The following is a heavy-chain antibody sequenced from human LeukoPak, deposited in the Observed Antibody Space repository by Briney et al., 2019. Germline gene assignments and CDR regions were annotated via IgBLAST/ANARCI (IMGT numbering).Heavy chain of an antibody. Sequence: PSETLSLTCAVYGGSFSGYYWSWIRQPPGKGLEWIGEINHSGSTNYNPSLKSRVTISVDTSKNQFSLKLSSVTAADTAVYYCARVRLLRYFDWLPRGNWFDPWGQGTLDTVSS. V-gene: IGHV4-34*01. CDR3: ARVRLLRYFDWLPRGNWFDP. J-gene: IGHJ5*02. D-gene: IGHD3-9*01. CDR2: INHSGST. CDR1: GGSFSGYY.